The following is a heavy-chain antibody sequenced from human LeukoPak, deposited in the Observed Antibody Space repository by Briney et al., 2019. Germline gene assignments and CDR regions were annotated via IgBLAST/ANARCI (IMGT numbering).Heavy chain of an antibody. D-gene: IGHD4-11*01. CDR2: ITSSTGYI. CDR1: GFTFSSYC. Sequence: GGSLRLSCAASGFTFSSYCMNWVRQAPGKGLEWVSSITSSTGYIYYADSVKGRFTISRDNAKNSLYLQMNSLRAEDTAVYYCARRAGDYKHPFDYWGQGTLVTVSS. V-gene: IGHV3-21*01. CDR3: ARRAGDYKHPFDY. J-gene: IGHJ4*02.